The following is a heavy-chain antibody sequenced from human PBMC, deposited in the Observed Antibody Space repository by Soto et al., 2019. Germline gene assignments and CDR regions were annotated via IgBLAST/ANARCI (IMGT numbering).Heavy chain of an antibody. V-gene: IGHV3-23*01. Sequence: EVQLLESGGGLVQPGGSLRLSCAASGFTFSSYAMSWVRQAPGKGLEWVSAISGSGGSTYYADSVKGRFTISRDNAKNALYLQMNSLRAEDTAVYYCAKDRSRGGRDSSGYYCPFDYWGQGTLVTVSS. CDR1: GFTFSSYA. CDR2: ISGSGGST. J-gene: IGHJ4*02. D-gene: IGHD3-22*01. CDR3: AKDRSRGGRDSSGYYCPFDY.